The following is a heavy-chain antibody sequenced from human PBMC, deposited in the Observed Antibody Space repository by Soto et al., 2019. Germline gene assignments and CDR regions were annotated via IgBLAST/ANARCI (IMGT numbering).Heavy chain of an antibody. CDR3: ARNQRDSGSYYFDY. CDR1: GFSLSNARMG. D-gene: IGHD3-10*01. V-gene: IGHV2-26*01. Sequence: QVTLKESGPVLVKPTETLTLTSTVSGFSLSNARMGVSWIRQPPGKALEWLAHIFSSDEKSYNTSLKSRLTISKDTSKSQVVLTMTNMDPVDTATYYCARNQRDSGSYYFDYWGQGTLVTVSS. CDR2: IFSSDEK. J-gene: IGHJ4*02.